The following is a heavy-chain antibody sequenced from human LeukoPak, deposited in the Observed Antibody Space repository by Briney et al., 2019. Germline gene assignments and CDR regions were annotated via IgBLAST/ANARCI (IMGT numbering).Heavy chain of an antibody. D-gene: IGHD3-10*01. CDR1: GFTFSSYW. Sequence: GGSLRLSCAASGFTFSSYWMHWVRQAPGKGLVWVSRINSDGSSTSYADSVKSRFTISRDNAKNTLYLQMNSLRAEDTAVYYCARGGYYGSGSPYDYWGQGTLVTVSS. V-gene: IGHV3-74*01. CDR2: INSDGSST. J-gene: IGHJ4*02. CDR3: ARGGYYGSGSPYDY.